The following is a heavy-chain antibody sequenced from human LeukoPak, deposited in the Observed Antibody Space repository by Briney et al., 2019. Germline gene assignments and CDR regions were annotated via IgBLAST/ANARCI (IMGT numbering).Heavy chain of an antibody. Sequence: GGSLRLSCAPSGFTFSTYAMGWVRQAPGKGLEWVSSISANGAGAYYADSVKGRATITRDNSKNMLYLQMNSLRADDTAIYYCARIGLTTSNFDYWGQGTLVTVSS. J-gene: IGHJ4*02. V-gene: IGHV3-23*01. CDR3: ARIGLTTSNFDY. D-gene: IGHD3-3*01. CDR1: GFTFSTYA. CDR2: ISANGAGA.